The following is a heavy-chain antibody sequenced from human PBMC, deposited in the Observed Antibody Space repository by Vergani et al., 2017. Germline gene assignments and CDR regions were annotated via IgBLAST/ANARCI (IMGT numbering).Heavy chain of an antibody. J-gene: IGHJ4*02. D-gene: IGHD3-22*01. CDR2: IYYSGNT. Sequence: QLQLQESGPALVTPSQTLSLTCSVSGASISSGGYYWSWIRQSPGGGLEWIGYIYYSGNTYYNPSFKSRVIISVDTAKNQIYLDLNSVTASDTAVYYCARDRGRAGSDYYAFGYWGQGTLVTVSS. V-gene: IGHV4-31*03. CDR1: GASISSGGYY. CDR3: ARDRGRAGSDYYAFGY.